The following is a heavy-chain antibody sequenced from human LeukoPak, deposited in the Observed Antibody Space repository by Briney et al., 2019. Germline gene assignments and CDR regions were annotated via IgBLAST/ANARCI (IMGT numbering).Heavy chain of an antibody. D-gene: IGHD3-22*01. CDR3: AKAGGYYDSSGYHDY. J-gene: IGHJ4*02. CDR1: GFTFSSYG. V-gene: IGHV3-23*01. Sequence: PGGSLRLSCAASGFTFSSYGMSWVRQAPGKGLEWVSAISGSGGSTYYADSVKGRFTISRDNSKNTLYLQMNSLRAEDTAVYYCAKAGGYYDSSGYHDYWGQGTLVTVSS. CDR2: ISGSGGST.